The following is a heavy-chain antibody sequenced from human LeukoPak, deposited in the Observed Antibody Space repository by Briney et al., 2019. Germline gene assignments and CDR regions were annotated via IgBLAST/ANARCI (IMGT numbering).Heavy chain of an antibody. CDR1: GGSISSYY. CDR2: IYYSGST. CDR3: ARGIAVTDFDY. J-gene: IGHJ4*02. V-gene: IGHV4-59*01. D-gene: IGHD6-19*01. Sequence: MTSETLSLTCTVSGGSISSYYWSWIRQPPGKGLEWIGYIYYSGSTNYNPSLKSRVTISVDTSKNQFSLKLSSVTAADTAVYYCARGIAVTDFDYWGQGTLVTVSS.